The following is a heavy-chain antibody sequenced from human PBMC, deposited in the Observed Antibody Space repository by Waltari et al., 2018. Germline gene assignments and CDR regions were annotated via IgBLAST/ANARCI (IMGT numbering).Heavy chain of an antibody. CDR3: ARDSKGSGWYDRYYFDY. V-gene: IGHV3-23*01. Sequence: VQLLESGGGLVQPGGSLRLSCSASGFTLSSYAMSWVRPAPGKGLEWVSAITPGGSDIHADSGKARFTISRDNSKNTLYLEMNSLRSDDTAVYYCARDSKGSGWYDRYYFDYWGQGTLVTVSS. CDR2: ITPGGSD. D-gene: IGHD6-19*01. CDR1: GFTLSSYA. J-gene: IGHJ4*02.